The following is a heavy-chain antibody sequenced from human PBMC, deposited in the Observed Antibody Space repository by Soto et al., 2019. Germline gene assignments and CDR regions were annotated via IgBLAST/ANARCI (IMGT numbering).Heavy chain of an antibody. CDR2: IYHSGST. Sequence: SETLSLTCAVSGGSISSGGYSWSWIRQPPGKGLEWIGYIYHSGSTYYNPSLKSRVTISVDRSKNQFSLKLSSVTAADTAVYYCARASYYYYGMDVWGQGTTVTVSS. V-gene: IGHV4-30-2*01. CDR3: ARASYYYYGMDV. J-gene: IGHJ6*02. CDR1: GGSISSGGYS.